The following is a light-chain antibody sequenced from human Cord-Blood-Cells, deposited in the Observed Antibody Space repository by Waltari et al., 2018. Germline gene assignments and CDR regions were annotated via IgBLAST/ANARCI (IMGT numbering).Light chain of an antibody. Sequence: QSVLTPPPSASGTPGQRVTLSCSGSSSNIGSNTVNWYQQLPGTAPKLLIYSNNQRPSGVPDRFSGSKSGTSASLAISGLQSEDEADYYCAAWDDSLNGPVFGGGTKLTVL. CDR1: SSNIGSNT. CDR2: SNN. V-gene: IGLV1-44*01. CDR3: AAWDDSLNGPV. J-gene: IGLJ3*02.